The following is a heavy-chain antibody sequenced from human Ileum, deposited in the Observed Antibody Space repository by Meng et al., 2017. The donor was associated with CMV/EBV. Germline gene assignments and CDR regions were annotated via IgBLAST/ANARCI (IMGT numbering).Heavy chain of an antibody. V-gene: IGHV4-34*01. CDR2: IHPSGST. D-gene: IGHD1-14*01. J-gene: IGHJ4*02. CDR3: ARGQDNHKGGVH. Sequence: WGRGRLSPPGPPPLPFDFYDPSFSDFYWSWTRHLPGKGLEWIGEIHPSGSTHYNPSLESRVSISVHMSNNQFSLKVSSVTAADTAVYYCARGQDNHKGGVHWGQGTLVTVSS. CDR1: DPSFSDFY.